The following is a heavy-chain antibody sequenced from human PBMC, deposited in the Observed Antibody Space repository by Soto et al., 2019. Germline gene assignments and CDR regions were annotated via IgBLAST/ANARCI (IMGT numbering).Heavy chain of an antibody. V-gene: IGHV4-4*02. CDR3: ATLPPRIVVVVLPIPT. Sequence: QVQLQESGPRLVKPSGTLSLTCAVSGASISSTNWWTWVRQPPGKGLEWMGEIYHTGSTKYNPSLKSRVTISLDKSNHQFSLNLSSVPAADTAVYYCATLPPRIVVVVLPIPTWGQGTLVTVSS. CDR2: IYHTGST. D-gene: IGHD2-15*01. CDR1: GASISSTNW. J-gene: IGHJ4*02.